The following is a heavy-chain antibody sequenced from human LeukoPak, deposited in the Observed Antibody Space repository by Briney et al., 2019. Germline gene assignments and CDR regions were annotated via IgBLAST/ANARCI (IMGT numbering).Heavy chain of an antibody. CDR1: GYTFTGYY. D-gene: IGHD3-3*01. J-gene: IGHJ5*02. CDR2: INPNSGGT. CDR3: ARGRLRFLEWSSLFDP. V-gene: IGHV1-2*06. Sequence: VASVNVSCKASGYTFTGYYMHWVRQAPGQGLEWMGRINPNSGGTNYAQKFQGRVTMTRDTSISTAYMELSRLRSDDTAVYYCARGRLRFLEWSSLFDPWGQGTLVTVSS.